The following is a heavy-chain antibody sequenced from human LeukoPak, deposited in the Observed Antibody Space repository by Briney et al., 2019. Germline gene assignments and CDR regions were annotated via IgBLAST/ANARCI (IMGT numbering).Heavy chain of an antibody. V-gene: IGHV1-2*02. CDR1: GYTFTGYY. J-gene: IGHJ4*02. CDR2: INPNSGGT. Sequence: GASVKVSCKASGYTFTGYYMHWVRQAPGQGLEWMGWINPNSGGTNYAQKFQGRVTMTRDTSISTAYTELSRLRSDDTAVYYCARVVKTYYDFWSGYYSFDYWGQGTLVTVSS. D-gene: IGHD3-3*01. CDR3: ARVVKTYYDFWSGYYSFDY.